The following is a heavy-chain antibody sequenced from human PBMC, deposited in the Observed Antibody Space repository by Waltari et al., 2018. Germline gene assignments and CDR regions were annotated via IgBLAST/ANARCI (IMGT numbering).Heavy chain of an antibody. V-gene: IGHV4-59*01. D-gene: IGHD3-10*01. CDR2: IYYHGRT. Sequence: QVQLQESCPGLVKPSETLSLTCTVSGVSISSSYWRWIRQPPGKGLAWIGDIYYHGRTNYNTSLKSRVTISVDTSKNQCALKLSSVTAADTAVYYCAREGFMAIDYWGQGTLVTVSS. CDR1: GVSISSSY. CDR3: AREGFMAIDY. J-gene: IGHJ4*02.